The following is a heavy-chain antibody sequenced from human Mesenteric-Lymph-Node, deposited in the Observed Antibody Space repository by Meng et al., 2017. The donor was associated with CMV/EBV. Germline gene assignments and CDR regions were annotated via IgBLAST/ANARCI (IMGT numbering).Heavy chain of an antibody. J-gene: IGHJ6*02. D-gene: IGHD3-10*01. CDR1: GYTFTGYY. CDR2: INPNGGAT. Sequence: ASVKVFCKASGYTFTGYYMHWVRQAPGQGLEYMGWINPNGGATNYAQKLQGRVTMTTDTSTSTAYMELRSLRSDDTAVYYCARDKVVRGGDYYYYYGMDVWGQGTTVTVSS. V-gene: IGHV1-2*02. CDR3: ARDKVVRGGDYYYYYGMDV.